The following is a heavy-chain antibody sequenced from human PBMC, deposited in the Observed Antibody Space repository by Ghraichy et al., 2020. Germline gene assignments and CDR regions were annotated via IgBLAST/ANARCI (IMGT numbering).Heavy chain of an antibody. CDR2: IYTSGST. J-gene: IGHJ4*02. CDR1: GGSISSYY. Sequence: SQTLSLTCTVSGGSISSYYWSWIRQPAGKGLEWIGRIYTSGSTNYNPSLKSRVTMSVDTSKNQFSLKLSSVTAADTAVYYCAREGGDDSSGYYHYYFDYWGQGTLVTVSS. V-gene: IGHV4-4*07. CDR3: AREGGDDSSGYYHYYFDY. D-gene: IGHD3-22*01.